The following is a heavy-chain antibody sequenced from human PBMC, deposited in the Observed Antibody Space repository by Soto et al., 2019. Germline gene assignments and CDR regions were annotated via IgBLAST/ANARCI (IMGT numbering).Heavy chain of an antibody. CDR3: ARDVLR. J-gene: IGHJ4*02. CDR1: GFTFSSYW. D-gene: IGHD3-10*01. V-gene: IGHV3-74*01. Sequence: EVQLVESGGGLVQPGGSLRLSCAASGFTFSSYWMHWVRQAPGKGLVWVSHINRDGRSTDYADSVKGRFTISRDNAKNTLYLQMNSLRAEDTCVYYCARDVLRWGQGTLVIVSS. CDR2: INRDGRST.